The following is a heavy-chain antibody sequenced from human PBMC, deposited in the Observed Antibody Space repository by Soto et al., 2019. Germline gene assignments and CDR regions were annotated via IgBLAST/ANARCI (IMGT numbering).Heavy chain of an antibody. CDR2: ISDTGGST. J-gene: IGHJ5*02. CDR1: GFSFNNYI. CDR3: AKVGANSSTWHSNWFDP. V-gene: IGHV3-23*01. Sequence: EVQLLESGGALVPPGGSLRLSCAASGFSFNNYIMNWVRQAPGKGLEWVSGISDTGGSTDYADSVKGRFTISRDNSKNTLFLQMNRLRADDTAMYYCAKVGANSSTWHSNWFDPWGQGTLVTVSS. D-gene: IGHD6-13*01.